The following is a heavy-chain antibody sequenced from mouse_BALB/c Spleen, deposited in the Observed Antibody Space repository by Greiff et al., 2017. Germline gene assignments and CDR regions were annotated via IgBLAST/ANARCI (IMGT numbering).Heavy chain of an antibody. CDR2: IDPANGNT. V-gene: IGHV14-3*02. CDR1: GFNIKDTY. J-gene: IGHJ3*01. CDR3: ARGYRYDEAWFAY. Sequence: VQLQQSGAELVKPGASVKLSCTASGFNIKDTYMHWVKQRPEQGLEWIGRIDPANGNTKYDPKFQGKATITADTSSNTAYLQLSSLTSEDTAVYYCARGYRYDEAWFAYWGQGTLVTVSA. D-gene: IGHD2-14*01.